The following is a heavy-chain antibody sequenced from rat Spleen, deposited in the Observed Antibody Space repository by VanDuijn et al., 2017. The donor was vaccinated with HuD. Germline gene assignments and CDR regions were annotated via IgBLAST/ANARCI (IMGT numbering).Heavy chain of an antibody. D-gene: IGHD1-1*01. CDR3: TTDPTSDWFAY. V-gene: IGHV5-7*01. J-gene: IGHJ3*01. CDR2: ISYDGSST. CDR1: GFTFSDYN. Sequence: EVKLVESGGGLVQPGRSLKLSCAASGFTFSDYNMAWVRQAPKKGLEWVATISYDGSSTYYRDSVKGRFTISRDNAKRTLYLQMDSLRSEDTATYYCTTDPTSDWFAYWGQGTLVTVSS.